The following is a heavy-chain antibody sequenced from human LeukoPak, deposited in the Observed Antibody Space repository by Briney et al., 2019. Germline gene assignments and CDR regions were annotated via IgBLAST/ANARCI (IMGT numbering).Heavy chain of an antibody. Sequence: PGGSLRLSCAASRFTFSSYSMNWVRQAPGKGLEWVSSISSSSSYIYYADSVKGRFTVSRDNAKNSLFLQMNSLRAGDTAVYYCARGSTVNAYYYYGMDVWGQGTTVTVSS. D-gene: IGHD4-17*01. CDR3: ARGSTVNAYYYYGMDV. J-gene: IGHJ6*02. CDR2: ISSSSSYI. V-gene: IGHV3-21*01. CDR1: RFTFSSYS.